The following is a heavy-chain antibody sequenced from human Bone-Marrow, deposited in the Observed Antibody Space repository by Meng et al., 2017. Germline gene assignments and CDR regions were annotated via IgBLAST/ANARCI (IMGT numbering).Heavy chain of an antibody. V-gene: IGHV1-69*13. CDR1: GGTFSSYA. J-gene: IGHJ6*02. CDR3: ASAAWSNYYYYYGMDV. CDR2: IIPIFGTA. Sequence: SVKVSCKASGGTFSSYAISWVRQAPGQGLEWMGWIIPIFGTANYAQKFQGRVTITADESTSTAYMELSSLRSEDTAVYYCASAAWSNYYYYYGMDVWGQGTTVTVSS. D-gene: IGHD3-3*01.